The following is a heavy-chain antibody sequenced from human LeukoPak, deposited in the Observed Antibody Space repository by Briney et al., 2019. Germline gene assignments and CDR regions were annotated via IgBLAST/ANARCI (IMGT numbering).Heavy chain of an antibody. CDR3: ARALAHYDSSGYFDY. D-gene: IGHD3-22*01. J-gene: IGHJ4*02. V-gene: IGHV3-7*01. CDR2: IKQDGSEK. CDR1: GFTFSSYW. Sequence: GGSLRLSCAASGFTFSSYWMSWIRQAPGKGLESVANIKQDGSEKYYVDSVKGRFTISRDNAKNSLYLQMNSLRAEDTAVYYCARALAHYDSSGYFDYWGQGTLVTVSS.